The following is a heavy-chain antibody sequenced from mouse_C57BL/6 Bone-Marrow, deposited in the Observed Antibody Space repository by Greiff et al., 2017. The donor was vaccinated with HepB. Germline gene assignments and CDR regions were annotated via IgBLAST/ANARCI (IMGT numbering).Heavy chain of an antibody. CDR2: INPNNGGT. CDR3: ARGGDALFAY. CDR1: GYTFTDYY. Sequence: VQLQQSGPELVKPGASVKISCKASGYTFTDYYMNWVKQSHGKSLEWIGDINPNNGGTSYNQKFKGKATLTVDKSSSTAYMELRSLTSEDSAVYYCARGGDALFAYWGQGTLVTVSA. V-gene: IGHV1-26*01. J-gene: IGHJ3*01.